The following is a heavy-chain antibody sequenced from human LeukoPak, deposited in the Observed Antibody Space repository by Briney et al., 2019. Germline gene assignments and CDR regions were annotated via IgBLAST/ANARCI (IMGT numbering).Heavy chain of an antibody. Sequence: PSETLSLTCAVYGGSFSGYYWSWIRQPPGKGLEWIGEINHSGSTNYNPSLKSRVTISVDTSKNQFSLKLSSVTAADTAVYYCARVHYCSSTSCYSNWFDPWGQGTLVTVSS. J-gene: IGHJ5*02. CDR1: GGSFSGYY. V-gene: IGHV4-34*01. D-gene: IGHD2-2*01. CDR3: ARVHYCSSTSCYSNWFDP. CDR2: INHSGST.